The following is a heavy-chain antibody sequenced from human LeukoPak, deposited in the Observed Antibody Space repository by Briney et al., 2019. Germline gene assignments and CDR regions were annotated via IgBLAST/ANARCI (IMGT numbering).Heavy chain of an antibody. CDR1: GFTFSNYW. Sequence: PGGSLRLSCAASGFTFSNYWMHWVRQAPGKGLVWVSRINSDGINTSYADSVKGRFTISRDNAKNTLNLQMNSLRAEDTAVYYCGTSRWSGVVDSWGQGTLVTVSS. V-gene: IGHV3-74*01. CDR3: GTSRWSGVVDS. J-gene: IGHJ5*01. CDR2: INSDGINT. D-gene: IGHD3-3*01.